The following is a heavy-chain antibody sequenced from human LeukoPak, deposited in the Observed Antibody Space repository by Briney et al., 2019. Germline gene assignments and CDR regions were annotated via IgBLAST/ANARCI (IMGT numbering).Heavy chain of an antibody. V-gene: IGHV4-30-2*01. CDR3: ARVIVVVPAAINYYYYYMDV. D-gene: IGHD2-2*01. CDR2: IYHSGST. Sequence: SETLSLTCAVSGGSISSGGYSWSWIRQPPGKGLEWIGYIYHSGSTYYNPSLKSRVTISVDTSKNQFSLKLSSVTAADTAVYYCARVIVVVPAAINYYYYYMDVWGKGTTVTVSS. CDR1: GGSISSGGYS. J-gene: IGHJ6*03.